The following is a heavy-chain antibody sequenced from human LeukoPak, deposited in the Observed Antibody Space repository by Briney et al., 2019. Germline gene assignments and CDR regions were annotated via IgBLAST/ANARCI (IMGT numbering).Heavy chain of an antibody. V-gene: IGHV1-2*02. J-gene: IGHJ4*02. CDR3: AREDSSGWYFDY. Sequence: ASVKASCKASGYTFTGYYMHWVRQAPGQGLEWMGWINPNSGGTNYAQKFQGRVTMTRDTSISTAYMELSRLRSDDTAVYYCAREDSSGWYFDYWGQGTLVTVSS. CDR2: INPNSGGT. D-gene: IGHD6-19*01. CDR1: GYTFTGYY.